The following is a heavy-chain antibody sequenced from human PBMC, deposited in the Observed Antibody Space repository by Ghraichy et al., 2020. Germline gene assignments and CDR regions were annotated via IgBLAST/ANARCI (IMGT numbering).Heavy chain of an antibody. V-gene: IGHV3-48*03. CDR2: ISSSGTTI. D-gene: IGHD5-18*01. CDR1: GFTFNTYE. CDR3: ARLRGDSYGYDDH. Sequence: GESLNISCAASGFTFNTYEMNWVRQAPGKGLEWVSYISSSGTTIYYADSVKGRFTISRDNAKNSLYLQMNSLRAEDTAVYYCARLRGDSYGYDDHWGQGTRVTVSS. J-gene: IGHJ4*02.